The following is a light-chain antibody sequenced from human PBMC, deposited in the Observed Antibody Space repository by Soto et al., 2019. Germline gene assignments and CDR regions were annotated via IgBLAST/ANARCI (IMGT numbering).Light chain of an antibody. CDR2: GAS. V-gene: IGKV3-20*01. Sequence: EIVLMQSPGTLSLSPGERATLSCRASQSVSSSHLAWYQQKPGQAPRLLIYGASSRATGTPDRFSGSGSGTDFTLTISRLEPEDFVVYYCQQYGSSPPLTFGGGTKVDI. CDR1: QSVSSSH. CDR3: QQYGSSPPLT. J-gene: IGKJ4*01.